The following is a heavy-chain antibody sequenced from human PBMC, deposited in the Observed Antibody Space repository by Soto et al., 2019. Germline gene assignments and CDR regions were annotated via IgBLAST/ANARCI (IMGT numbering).Heavy chain of an antibody. CDR3: ARFTRHWLAAFDI. CDR1: GGSVSSGSYY. CDR2: IYYSGST. Sequence: SETLSLTCTVSGGSVSSGSYYWSWIRQPPGKGLEWIGYIYYSGSTNYNPSLKSRVTISVDTSKNQFSLKLSSVTAADTAVYYCARFTRHWLAAFDIWGQGTMVTVSS. D-gene: IGHD1-1*01. V-gene: IGHV4-61*01. J-gene: IGHJ3*02.